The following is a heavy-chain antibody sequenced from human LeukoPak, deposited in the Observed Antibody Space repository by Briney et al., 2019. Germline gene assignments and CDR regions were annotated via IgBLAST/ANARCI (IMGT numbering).Heavy chain of an antibody. V-gene: IGHV1-2*02. CDR2: INPNSGGT. D-gene: IGHD4-17*01. CDR3: ARSIWTVGDYASYYYGMDV. Sequence: ASVKVSCKASGYTFTGYYMHWVRQAPGQGLEWMGWINPNSGGTNYAQKFQGRGTMTRDTSISTAYMELSRLRSDDTAVYYCARSIWTVGDYASYYYGMDVWGQGTTVTVSS. CDR1: GYTFTGYY. J-gene: IGHJ6*01.